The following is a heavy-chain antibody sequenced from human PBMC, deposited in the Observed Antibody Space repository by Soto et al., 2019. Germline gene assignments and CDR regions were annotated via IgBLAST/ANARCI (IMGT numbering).Heavy chain of an antibody. J-gene: IGHJ6*02. V-gene: IGHV3-23*01. CDR3: AKAGYCSSISCDYYGMDV. D-gene: IGHD2-2*01. Sequence: EVQLLESGGGLVQPGGSLRLSCAASGFTFSSYAMTWVRQAPGKGLEWVSAISGSGGSTYYADSVKGRFTISRDNSKNTLYLQMASLRAEDTAVYYCAKAGYCSSISCDYYGMDVWGQGTTVTVSS. CDR1: GFTFSSYA. CDR2: ISGSGGST.